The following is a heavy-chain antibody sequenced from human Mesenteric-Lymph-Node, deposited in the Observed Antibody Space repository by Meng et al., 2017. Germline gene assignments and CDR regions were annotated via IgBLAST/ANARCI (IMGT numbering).Heavy chain of an antibody. Sequence: QVQLQRWGAGLLKPSATLSLTCAVYGGSFSCYYWSWIRQPPGKGLEWIGEINHSGSTNYNPSLKSRVTISVDTSKNQFSLKLSSVTAADTAVYYCARGRGYGDYGSLYWGQGTLVTVSS. CDR3: ARGRGYGDYGSLY. V-gene: IGHV4-34*01. CDR2: INHSGST. J-gene: IGHJ4*02. CDR1: GGSFSCYY. D-gene: IGHD4-17*01.